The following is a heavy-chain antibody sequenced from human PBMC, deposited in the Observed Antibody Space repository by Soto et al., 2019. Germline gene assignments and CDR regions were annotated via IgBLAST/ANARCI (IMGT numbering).Heavy chain of an antibody. V-gene: IGHV1-18*01. CDR2: ISAYNGNT. CDR3: ARRHDYGDYAAEYYGMDV. D-gene: IGHD4-17*01. Sequence: ASVKVSCKASGYTFTSYGISWVRQAPGQGLEWMGWISAYNGNTNYAQKLQGRVTMTTDTSTSTAYMELRSLRSDDTAVYYCARRHDYGDYAAEYYGMDVWGQGTTVTVSS. J-gene: IGHJ6*02. CDR1: GYTFTSYG.